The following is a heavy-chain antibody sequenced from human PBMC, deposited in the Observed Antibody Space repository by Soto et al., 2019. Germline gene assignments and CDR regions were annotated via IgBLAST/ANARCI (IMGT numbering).Heavy chain of an antibody. D-gene: IGHD2-15*01. CDR1: GYTFTSYY. CDR3: ARDQEGCSGGSCYPAYYYSGMDV. J-gene: IGHJ6*02. CDR2: INPSGGST. Sequence: APVKVSCKASGYTFTSYYMHWVRQAPGQGLEWMGIINPSGGSTSYAQKFQGRVTMTRDTSTSTVYMELSSLRSEDTAVYYCARDQEGCSGGSCYPAYYYSGMDVWGQGTTVTVSS. V-gene: IGHV1-46*01.